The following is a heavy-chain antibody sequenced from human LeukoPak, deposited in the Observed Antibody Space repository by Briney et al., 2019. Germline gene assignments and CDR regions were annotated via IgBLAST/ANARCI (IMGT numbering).Heavy chain of an antibody. V-gene: IGHV1-18*01. J-gene: IGHJ3*02. D-gene: IGHD3-9*01. CDR3: ARDGWGYDILTGYPPASDAFDI. Sequence: ASLKVSSKASRYTFTSYGISWVRQAPGQRLEWMGWISAYNGNTNYAQKLQGRVTMTTDTSTSTAYMELRSLRSDDTAVYYCARDGWGYDILTGYPPASDAFDIWGQGTMVTVSS. CDR1: RYTFTSYG. CDR2: ISAYNGNT.